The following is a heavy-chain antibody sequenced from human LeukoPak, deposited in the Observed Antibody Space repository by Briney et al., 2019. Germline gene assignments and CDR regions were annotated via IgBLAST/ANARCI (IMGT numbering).Heavy chain of an antibody. D-gene: IGHD6-13*01. CDR3: ARGVYIAAAQYAY. J-gene: IGHJ4*02. Sequence: SQTLSLTCTVSGGSISSYYWSWIRQPPGKGLEWIGYIYYSGTTNYNPSLKSRVTISVDTSKNQFSLKLSSVTAADTAVYYCARGVYIAAAQYAYWGQGTLVTVSS. V-gene: IGHV4-59*01. CDR2: IYYSGTT. CDR1: GGSISSYY.